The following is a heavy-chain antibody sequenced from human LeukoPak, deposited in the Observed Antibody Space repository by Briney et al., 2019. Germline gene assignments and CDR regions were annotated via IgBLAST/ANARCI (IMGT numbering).Heavy chain of an antibody. CDR2: IKQDGSET. CDR3: AKWGYGSGWPYFDY. V-gene: IGHV3-7*02. D-gene: IGHD6-19*01. CDR1: GSTFSSNW. Sequence: GGSLRLSCAASGSTFSSNWMGWVRRAPGKGLEWVANIKQDGSETYYVDSVKGRFTISRDNAKNSLYLQMSSLRAEDTAVYYCAKWGYGSGWPYFDYWGQGTLVTVSS. J-gene: IGHJ4*02.